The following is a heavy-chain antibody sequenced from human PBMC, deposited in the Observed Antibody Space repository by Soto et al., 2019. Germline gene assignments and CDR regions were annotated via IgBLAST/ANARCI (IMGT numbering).Heavy chain of an antibody. D-gene: IGHD3-22*01. J-gene: IGHJ4*02. CDR3: AREKYYDTSGYYTLDY. CDR2: IFYSGST. V-gene: IGHV4-39*02. Sequence: SETLSLTCTVSGGSISSSSYYWGWIRQPPGKGLEWIGSIFYSGSTYYNPSLKSRVTISVDTSKNQFSLRLSSVTASDTAVYYCAREKYYDTSGYYTLDYWGQGTLVTVSS. CDR1: GGSISSSSYY.